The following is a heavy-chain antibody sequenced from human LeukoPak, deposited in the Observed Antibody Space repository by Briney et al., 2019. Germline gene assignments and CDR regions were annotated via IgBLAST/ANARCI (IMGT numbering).Heavy chain of an antibody. V-gene: IGHV3-21*01. Sequence: PGGSLRLSCAASGFTFSSYSMNWVRQAPGKGLEWVSSISSSSSYIYYADSVKGRFTISRDNAKNSLYLQMKSLRGEDTAVYYCARDSITMIRGVIGYWGQGTLVTVSS. CDR2: ISSSSSYI. CDR3: ARDSITMIRGVIGY. CDR1: GFTFSSYS. J-gene: IGHJ4*02. D-gene: IGHD3-10*01.